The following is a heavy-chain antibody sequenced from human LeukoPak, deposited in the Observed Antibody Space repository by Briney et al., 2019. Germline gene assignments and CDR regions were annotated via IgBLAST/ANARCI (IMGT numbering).Heavy chain of an antibody. CDR2: INPNSGGT. V-gene: IGHV1-2*02. D-gene: IGHD3-3*01. CDR1: GFTFSSYG. Sequence: PGGSLRLSCAASGFTFSSYGMHWVRQAPGQGLEWMGWINPNSGGTNYAQKFQGRVTVTRDTSISTAYMELSRLRSDDTAVYYCARGMEYDFWSGYYEGAFDIWGQGTMVTVSS. CDR3: ARGMEYDFWSGYYEGAFDI. J-gene: IGHJ3*02.